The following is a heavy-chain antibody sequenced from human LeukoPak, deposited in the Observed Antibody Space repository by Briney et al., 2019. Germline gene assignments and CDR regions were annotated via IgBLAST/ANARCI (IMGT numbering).Heavy chain of an antibody. Sequence: ASVKVSCKASGYTFTGYYMHWGRQAPGQGLEWMGWINPNSGGTNYAQKFQGRVTMTRDTSISTAYMELSRLRSDDTAVYYCARDLARSERPSENQGCYDSSGYYPLGYWGQGTLVTVSS. V-gene: IGHV1-2*02. CDR3: ARDLARSERPSENQGCYDSSGYYPLGY. CDR1: GYTFTGYY. J-gene: IGHJ4*02. CDR2: INPNSGGT. D-gene: IGHD3-22*01.